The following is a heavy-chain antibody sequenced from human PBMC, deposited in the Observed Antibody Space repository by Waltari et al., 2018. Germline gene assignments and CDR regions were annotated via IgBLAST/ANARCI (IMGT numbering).Heavy chain of an antibody. CDR1: GFSFNSYA. V-gene: IGHV3-23*01. J-gene: IGHJ4*02. D-gene: IGHD6-6*01. Sequence: EVQLLESGGGLLQPGGSLRLSCAVSGFSFNSYAMSWVRQSPVRGLEWFATISNRGAFTQYPDSLKGRFTISRDNSKDTLYLQLNSLRFEDTAVYYCAKDPHYSSSAVFEYWGRGTLVTVSS. CDR2: ISNRGAFT. CDR3: AKDPHYSSSAVFEY.